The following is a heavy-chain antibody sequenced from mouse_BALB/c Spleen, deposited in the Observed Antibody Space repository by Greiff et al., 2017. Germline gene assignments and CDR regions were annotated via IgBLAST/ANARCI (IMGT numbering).Heavy chain of an antibody. CDR1: GYTFTDYA. Sequence: VQLQESGAELVRPGVSVKISCKGSGYTFTDYAMHWVKQSHAKSLEWIGVISTYYGDASYNQKFKGKATMTVDKSSSTAYMELARLTSEDSAIYYCARSSPGYYAMDYWGQGTSVTVSS. CDR3: ARSSPGYYAMDY. J-gene: IGHJ4*01. V-gene: IGHV1S137*01. CDR2: ISTYYGDA.